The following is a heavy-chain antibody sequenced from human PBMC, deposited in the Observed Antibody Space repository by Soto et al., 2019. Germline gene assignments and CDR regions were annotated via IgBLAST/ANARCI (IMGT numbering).Heavy chain of an antibody. V-gene: IGHV4-59*01. CDR2: VDYSGNS. CDR3: ARNWLSVAGTXHFDY. Sequence: NPSETLSLTCTVSGGSINTCYWSWIRQPPGKGLAWIFYVDYSGNSDSSHDLKSRLTISIDTSKKQVSLKLNSVTAADTAVYYCARNWLSVAGTXHFDYWGEGIPVT. D-gene: IGHD6-19*01. CDR1: GGSINTCY. J-gene: IGHJ4*02.